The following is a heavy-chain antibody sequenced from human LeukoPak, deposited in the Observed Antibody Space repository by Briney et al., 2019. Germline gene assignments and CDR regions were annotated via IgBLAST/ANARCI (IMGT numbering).Heavy chain of an antibody. V-gene: IGHV4-59*01. Sequence: SETLSLTCTVSGGSISSYYWSWIRQPPGKGLGWIGYIYYSGSTNYNPSLKSRVTISVDTSKNQFSLKLSSVTAADTAVYYCARVGMDYGDYGGWFDPWGQGTLVTVSS. J-gene: IGHJ5*02. D-gene: IGHD4-17*01. CDR1: GGSISSYY. CDR2: IYYSGST. CDR3: ARVGMDYGDYGGWFDP.